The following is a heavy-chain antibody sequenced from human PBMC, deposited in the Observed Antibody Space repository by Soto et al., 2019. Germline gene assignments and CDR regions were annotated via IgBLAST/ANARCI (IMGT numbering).Heavy chain of an antibody. CDR2: ISSSSSYI. Sequence: KAGGSLRLSCAVSGFTLSSYTMNWVRQAPGKGLEWVSPISSSSSYIYYVDSVKGRFTISRDNAKNSLYLQMNSLRAEDTAVYYCARDSFDFWGQGTLVTVSS. CDR1: GFTLSSYT. CDR3: ARDSFDF. J-gene: IGHJ4*02. V-gene: IGHV3-21*06.